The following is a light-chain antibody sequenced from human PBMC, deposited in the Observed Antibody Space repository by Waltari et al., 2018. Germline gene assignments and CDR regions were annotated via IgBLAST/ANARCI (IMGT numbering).Light chain of an antibody. CDR1: SSNIERNT. Sequence: QSVLTQPPSASGTPGQRVTISCSGSSSNIERNTVNWYQQPPGTAPKLLTYSNNQRPSGLPYRFSCSKSGTPARLAISGPPAEDEAAYYCAARDDRLNVWVFGGRATLTVL. V-gene: IGLV1-44*01. J-gene: IGLJ3*02. CDR3: AARDDRLNVWV. CDR2: SNN.